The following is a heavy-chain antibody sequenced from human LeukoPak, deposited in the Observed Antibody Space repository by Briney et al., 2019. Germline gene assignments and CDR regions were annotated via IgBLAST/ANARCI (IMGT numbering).Heavy chain of an antibody. Sequence: PSETLSLTCTVSSASSSFYYWAWIRQPPGKGLEWIASGDYSGGTYYNPSLESRVAISADMSKNQFSLKLSSVTAADTAVYYCASHSVVTDPNWFDPWGQGTLVTVSS. V-gene: IGHV4-38-2*02. CDR1: SASSSFYY. CDR3: ASHSVVTDPNWFDP. J-gene: IGHJ5*02. CDR2: GDYSGGT. D-gene: IGHD4-23*01.